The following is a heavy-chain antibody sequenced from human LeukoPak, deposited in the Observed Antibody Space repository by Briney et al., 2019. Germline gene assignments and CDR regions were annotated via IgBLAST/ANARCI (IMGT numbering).Heavy chain of an antibody. CDR1: GGSISSSSYY. D-gene: IGHD3-3*01. CDR2: IYYSGST. J-gene: IGHJ4*02. Sequence: PSETLSLTCTVSGGSISSSSYYWGWIRQPPGKGLEWIGYIYYSGSTYYNPSLKSRVTISVDTSKNQFSLKLSSVTAADTAVYYCARFGYDFWSGYDPLFDYWGQGTLVTVSS. CDR3: ARFGYDFWSGYDPLFDY. V-gene: IGHV4-31*03.